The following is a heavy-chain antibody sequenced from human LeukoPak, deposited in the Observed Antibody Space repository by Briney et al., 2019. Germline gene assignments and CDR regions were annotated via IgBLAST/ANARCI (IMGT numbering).Heavy chain of an antibody. CDR3: AGSYYYDSSGYYHAGGYFDL. Sequence: GGSLRLSCAASGFTFDDYAMHWVRQAPGKGLEWGSLISGDGSNTYYADSVKGRFTISRDNSKNSLYLQMNSLRTEDTALYYCAGSYYYDSSGYYHAGGYFDLWGRGTLVTVSS. D-gene: IGHD3-22*01. CDR1: GFTFDDYA. J-gene: IGHJ2*01. V-gene: IGHV3-43*02. CDR2: ISGDGSNT.